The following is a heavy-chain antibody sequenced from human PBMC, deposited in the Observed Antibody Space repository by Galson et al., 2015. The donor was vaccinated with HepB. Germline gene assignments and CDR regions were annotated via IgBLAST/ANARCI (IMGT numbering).Heavy chain of an antibody. CDR3: AKDSTMTTYDRFDP. CDR2: ITGSGAGT. CDR1: GFAFSSYA. Sequence: SLRLSCAASGFAFSSYAMSWVRQAPGKGLEWVSGITGSGAGTYYTDSVKGRFTVSRDNSMNTLYLQMNSLRVEDTALYYCAKDSTMTTYDRFDPWGQGTLVTVSS. V-gene: IGHV3-23*01. D-gene: IGHD1-1*01. J-gene: IGHJ5*02.